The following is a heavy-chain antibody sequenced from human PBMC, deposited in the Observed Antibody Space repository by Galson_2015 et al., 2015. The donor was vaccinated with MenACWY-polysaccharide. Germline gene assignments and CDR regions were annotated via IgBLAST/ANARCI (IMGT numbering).Heavy chain of an antibody. CDR3: ARKFDY. CDR2: ISHRGTT. CDR1: GASICRSDW. Sequence: SETLSLTCAVSGASICRSDWWTWVRQPPGKGLEWIGEISHRGTTNYNPSLKSRVTISVDKSKNQFSLKLNSVTAADTAVYYCARKFDYWGQGSLVTVPS. V-gene: IGHV4-4*02. J-gene: IGHJ4*02.